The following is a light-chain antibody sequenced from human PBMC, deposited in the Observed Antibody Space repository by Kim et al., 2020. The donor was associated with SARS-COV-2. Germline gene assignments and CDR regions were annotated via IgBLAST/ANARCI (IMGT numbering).Light chain of an antibody. Sequence: EIVLTQPPATLSLSPGERATLSCRASQSVSSYLAWYQQKPGQAPRLLIYDAANRATGIPARFSGSGSGTDFTLTISSLEPEDFAVYYCQQRCNCPQVTFGQGTRLEIK. J-gene: IGKJ5*01. CDR2: DAA. CDR1: QSVSSY. CDR3: QQRCNCPQVT. V-gene: IGKV3-11*01.